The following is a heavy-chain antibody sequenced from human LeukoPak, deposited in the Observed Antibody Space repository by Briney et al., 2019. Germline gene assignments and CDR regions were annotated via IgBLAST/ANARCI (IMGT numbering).Heavy chain of an antibody. CDR2: ISYDGYDK. D-gene: IGHD2-21*01. CDR3: ARDFFPIVDSTWYEIGY. Sequence: GGSLRLSCATSGFTFNDYAMYWVRQAPGKGLEWVTLISYDGYDKSYADSVRGRFTISRDNSRNTLYLQMDSLRSEDTAVYYCARDFFPIVDSTWYEIGYWGQGTLVTVSS. V-gene: IGHV3-30-3*01. J-gene: IGHJ4*02. CDR1: GFTFNDYA.